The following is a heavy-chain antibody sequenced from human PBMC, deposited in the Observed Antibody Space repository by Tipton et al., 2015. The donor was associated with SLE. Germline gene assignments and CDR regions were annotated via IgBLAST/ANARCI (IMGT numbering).Heavy chain of an antibody. J-gene: IGHJ5*02. CDR3: ARGGAGYPAAFDP. CDR1: GGSFSGYY. V-gene: IGHV4-34*01. CDR2: INHSGST. D-gene: IGHD5-12*01. Sequence: TLSLTCAVYGGSFSGYYWSWIRQPPGKGLEWIGEINHSGSTNYNPSLKSRVTISVDTSKNQFSLKLTSVTAADTAVYYGARGGAGYPAAFDPWGRGTLVTVSS.